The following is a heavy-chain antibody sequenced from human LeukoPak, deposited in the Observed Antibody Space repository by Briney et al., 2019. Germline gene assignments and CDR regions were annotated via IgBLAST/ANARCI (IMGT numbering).Heavy chain of an antibody. V-gene: IGHV4-38-2*01. CDR2: IYHSGST. CDR3: ARLLNAFDI. CDR1: GYSISSGYY. Sequence: SETLSLTCAVSGYSISSGYYWGWIRQPPGRGLEWIGSIYHSGSTYYNPSLKSRVTISVDTSKNQFSLKLSSVTAADTAVYYCARLLNAFDIWGQGTMVTVSS. J-gene: IGHJ3*02.